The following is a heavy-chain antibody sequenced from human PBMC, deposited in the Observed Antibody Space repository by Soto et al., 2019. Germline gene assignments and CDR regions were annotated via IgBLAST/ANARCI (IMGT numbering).Heavy chain of an antibody. Sequence: QVQLVESGGGVVQPGRSLRLSCAASGFTFSSYGMHWVRQAPGKGLEWVAVISYDGSNKYYADSVKGRFTISRDNSKNTLYLQMNSLRAEDTDVYYCAKGVWFGEDDWFDPWGQGTLVTVSS. CDR1: GFTFSSYG. V-gene: IGHV3-30*18. D-gene: IGHD3-10*01. CDR3: AKGVWFGEDDWFDP. CDR2: ISYDGSNK. J-gene: IGHJ5*02.